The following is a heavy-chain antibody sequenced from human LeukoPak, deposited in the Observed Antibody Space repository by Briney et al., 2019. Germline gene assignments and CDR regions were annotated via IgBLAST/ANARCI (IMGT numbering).Heavy chain of an antibody. CDR2: ISTYNGNT. V-gene: IGHV1-18*01. Sequence: ASVTVSCTASGYTFTNYGISWVRQAPGQGLEWMGWISTYNGNTNYAQKLQGRVTMTRNTSISTAYMELSSLRSEDTAVYYCAREVKGATRGMDVWGQGTTVTVSS. CDR3: AREVKGATRGMDV. D-gene: IGHD1-26*01. CDR1: GYTFTNYG. J-gene: IGHJ6*02.